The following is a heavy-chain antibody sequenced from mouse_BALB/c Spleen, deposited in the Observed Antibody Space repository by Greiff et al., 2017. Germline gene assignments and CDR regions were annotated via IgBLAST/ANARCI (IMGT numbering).Heavy chain of an antibody. J-gene: IGHJ4*01. Sequence: QVQLQQSGAELARPGASVKLSCKASGYTFTSYWMQWVKQRPGQGLEWIGAIYPGDGDTRYTQKFKGKATLTADKSSSTAYMQLSSLASEDSAVYFCASGYYNAMDYWGQGTSVTVSS. CDR1: GYTFTSYW. CDR3: ASGYYNAMDY. V-gene: IGHV1-87*01. CDR2: IYPGDGDT. D-gene: IGHD2-2*01.